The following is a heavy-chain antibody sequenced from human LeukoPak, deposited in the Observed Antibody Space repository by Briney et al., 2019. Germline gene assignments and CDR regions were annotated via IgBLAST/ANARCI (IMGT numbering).Heavy chain of an antibody. J-gene: IGHJ4*02. CDR3: ARGTYYSDFDY. CDR2: INPNSGST. Sequence: ASVKVSCKASGYTFTSYYMHWVRQAPGQGLEWMGRINPNSGSTNCPQEFQGRVTMTRDTSISTAYMELSSLTSDDTAIYYCARGTYYSDFDYWGQGTLVTVSS. V-gene: IGHV1-2*06. CDR1: GYTFTSYY. D-gene: IGHD1-26*01.